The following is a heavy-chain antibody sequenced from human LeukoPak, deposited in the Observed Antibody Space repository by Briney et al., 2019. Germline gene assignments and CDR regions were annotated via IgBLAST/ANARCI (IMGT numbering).Heavy chain of an antibody. CDR3: ARAPAGPPYYYMNV. CDR2: IYNSGST. J-gene: IGHJ6*03. CDR1: GGSISSYY. V-gene: IGHV4-4*07. Sequence: SETLSLTCTVSGGSISSYYWSWIRQPAGKGLEWIGRIYNSGSTNYNPSLKSRVTMSVDTSKSQFSLNLSSVTAADTAVYYCARAPAGPPYYYMNVWGKGTTVTVSS.